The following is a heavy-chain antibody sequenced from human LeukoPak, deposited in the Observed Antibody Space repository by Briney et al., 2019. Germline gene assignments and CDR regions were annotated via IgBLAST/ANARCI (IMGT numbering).Heavy chain of an antibody. D-gene: IGHD6-13*01. Sequence: GGSLRLSCAASGFTFSNYAMAWVRQAPGKGLEWVSAISGNGGRTYSADSVQGRFTISRDNSKNTVYQQMDNLRAEDSAMYYCAKAHSISWPYAFDSWGQGTLVTVSS. V-gene: IGHV3-23*01. CDR2: ISGNGGRT. J-gene: IGHJ4*02. CDR3: AKAHSISWPYAFDS. CDR1: GFTFSNYA.